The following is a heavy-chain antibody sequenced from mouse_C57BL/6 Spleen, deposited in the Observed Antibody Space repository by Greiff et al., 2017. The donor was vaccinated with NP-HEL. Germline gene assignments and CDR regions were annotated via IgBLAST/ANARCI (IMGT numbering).Heavy chain of an antibody. CDR1: GFTFSSYA. D-gene: IGHD2-10*01. CDR3: ARERPYYYFDY. CDR2: ISDGGSYT. Sequence: EVQVVESGGGLVKPGGSLKLSCAASGFTFSSYAMSWVRQTPEKRLEWVATISDGGSYTYYPDNVKGRFTISRDNAKNNLYLQMSHLKSEDTAMYYCARERPYYYFDYWGQGTTLTVSS. V-gene: IGHV5-4*01. J-gene: IGHJ2*01.